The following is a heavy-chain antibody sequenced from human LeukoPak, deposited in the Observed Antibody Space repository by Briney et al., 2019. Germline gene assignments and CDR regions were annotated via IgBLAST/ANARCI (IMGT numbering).Heavy chain of an antibody. J-gene: IGHJ3*02. CDR1: GYTFTSYD. CDR2: INPNSGGT. D-gene: IGHD3-22*01. Sequence: GASVKVSCKASGYTFTSYDINWVRRATGQGLEWMGWINPNSGGTDYAQKFQGRVTMTRDTSISTAYMELSSLRSEDTAVYYCAAGLDSSGYDAFDIWGQGTMVTVSS. V-gene: IGHV1-8*01. CDR3: AAGLDSSGYDAFDI.